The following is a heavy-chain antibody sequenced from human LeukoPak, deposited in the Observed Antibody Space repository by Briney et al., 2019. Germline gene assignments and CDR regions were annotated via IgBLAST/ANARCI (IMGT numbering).Heavy chain of an antibody. D-gene: IGHD2-2*03. J-gene: IGHJ5*02. Sequence: GASVKVSCKASGYTFTSYDINWVRQATGQGLERMGWINPNSGGTNYAQKFQGRVTMTRDTSISTAYMELSRLRSDDTAVYYCARDGVAIVVVPGEYNWFDPWGQGTLVTVSS. CDR2: INPNSGGT. CDR3: ARDGVAIVVVPGEYNWFDP. CDR1: GYTFTSYD. V-gene: IGHV1-2*02.